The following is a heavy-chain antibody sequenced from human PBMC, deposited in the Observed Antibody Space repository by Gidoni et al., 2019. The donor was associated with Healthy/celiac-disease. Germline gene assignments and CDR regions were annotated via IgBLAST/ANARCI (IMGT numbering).Heavy chain of an antibody. Sequence: QLPLQESGPGLVKPSATLSLTCTVSAGSVSSTSYYWGWIRQPPGKGLEWIGSIYYSGSTYYNPSLKSRVTISVDTSKNQFSLKLSSVTAADTAVDYCAGHYGITMIVVGDNWFDPWGQGTLVTVSS. J-gene: IGHJ5*02. D-gene: IGHD3-22*01. CDR1: AGSVSSTSYY. CDR2: IYYSGST. V-gene: IGHV4-39*01. CDR3: AGHYGITMIVVGDNWFDP.